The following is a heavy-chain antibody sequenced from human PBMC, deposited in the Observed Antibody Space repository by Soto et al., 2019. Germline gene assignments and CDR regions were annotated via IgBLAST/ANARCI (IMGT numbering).Heavy chain of an antibody. CDR2: ISYDGSNK. D-gene: IGHD6-13*01. CDR3: ARVVRGSGGDPTPSKYSSSPNHYYYYGMDV. Sequence: GGSLRLSCAASGFTFSSYAMHWVRQAPGKGLEWVAVISYDGSNKYYADSVKGRFTISRDNSKNTLYLQMNSLRAEDTAVYYCARVVRGSGGDPTPSKYSSSPNHYYYYGMDVWGQGTTVTVSS. J-gene: IGHJ6*02. V-gene: IGHV3-30-3*01. CDR1: GFTFSSYA.